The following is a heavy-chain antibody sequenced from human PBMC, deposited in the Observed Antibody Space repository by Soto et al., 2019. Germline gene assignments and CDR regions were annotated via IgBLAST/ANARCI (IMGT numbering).Heavy chain of an antibody. D-gene: IGHD3-22*01. J-gene: IGHJ4*02. V-gene: IGHV5-10-1*01. CDR1: GYSFTSYW. CDR3: ARLTYYYVSSGYNYFDY. CDR2: IDPSDSYT. Sequence: GESLKISCKGSGYSFTSYWISWVRQMPGKGLEWMGRIDPSDSYTNYSPSFQGHVTISADKSISTAYLQWSSLKASDTVMYYCARLTYYYVSSGYNYFDYWGQGTLVTVSS.